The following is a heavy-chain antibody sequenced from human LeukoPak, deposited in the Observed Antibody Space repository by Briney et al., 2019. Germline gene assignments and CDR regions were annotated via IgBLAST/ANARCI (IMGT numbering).Heavy chain of an antibody. Sequence: GGSLRLSCGVSGFTFSSYWMSWVRQAPGKGGEWVGSIKKEGSEKKYVDSVNGRFTISSDNAKHSLDLQMNSLTTDDTAMYFCVRGQYDSSWYRHFQHWGQGTLVTVSS. J-gene: IGHJ1*01. V-gene: IGHV3-7*01. CDR2: IKKEGSEK. CDR3: VRGQYDSSWYRHFQH. CDR1: GFTFSSYW. D-gene: IGHD6-13*01.